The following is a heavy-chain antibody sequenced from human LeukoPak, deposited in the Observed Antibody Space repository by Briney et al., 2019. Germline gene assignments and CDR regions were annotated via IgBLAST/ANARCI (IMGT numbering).Heavy chain of an antibody. Sequence: GGSLRLSCAASGFTFSSYAMHWVRQAPGKGLEYVSAISSNGGSTYYANSVKGRFTISRDNSKNTLYLQMGSLRAEDMAVYYCARGSTHTDYWGQGTLVTVSS. D-gene: IGHD2-2*01. CDR1: GFTFSSYA. CDR2: ISSNGGST. CDR3: ARGSTHTDY. V-gene: IGHV3-64*01. J-gene: IGHJ4*02.